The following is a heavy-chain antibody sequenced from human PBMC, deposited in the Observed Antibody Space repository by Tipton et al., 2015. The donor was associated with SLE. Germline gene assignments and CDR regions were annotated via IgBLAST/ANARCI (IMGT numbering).Heavy chain of an antibody. D-gene: IGHD3-3*01. CDR2: ISGSGDTT. Sequence: SLRLSCAASGFTFSDFVMSWVRQAPGKGLEWVSAISGSGDTTYYADSVKGRFTFSRDNSKNTLSLQMNSLRAEDPAVYFCAKAGFFSGYYDAFDGWGQGTMVTVSS. J-gene: IGHJ3*01. V-gene: IGHV3-23*01. CDR3: AKAGFFSGYYDAFDG. CDR1: GFTFSDFV.